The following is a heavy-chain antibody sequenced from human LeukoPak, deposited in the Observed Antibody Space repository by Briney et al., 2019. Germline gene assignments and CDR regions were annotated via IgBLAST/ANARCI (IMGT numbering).Heavy chain of an antibody. CDR3: ARDGPRLEAFDI. Sequence: ASVKVSCKASGYTFTSYAMHWVRQAPGRRLEWMGWINAGNGNTKYSQKFQGRVTITRDTSASTAYMELSSLRSEDTAVYYCARDGPRLEAFDIWGQGTMVTVSS. J-gene: IGHJ3*02. CDR2: INAGNGNT. V-gene: IGHV1-3*01. CDR1: GYTFTSYA.